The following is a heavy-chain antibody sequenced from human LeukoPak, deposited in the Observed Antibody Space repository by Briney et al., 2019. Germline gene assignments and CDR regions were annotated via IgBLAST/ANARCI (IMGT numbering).Heavy chain of an antibody. J-gene: IGHJ4*02. V-gene: IGHV3-7*01. Sequence: GGSLRLSCAASGFTFSSYAMSWVRQAPGKGLEWVANINQDGSGEYYVDSVKGRFSISRDNAKNSLFLQMNSLTAEDTAVYYCARAATAGTVDYWGQGTLVTVSS. CDR1: GFTFSSYA. D-gene: IGHD2-21*02. CDR2: INQDGSGE. CDR3: ARAATAGTVDY.